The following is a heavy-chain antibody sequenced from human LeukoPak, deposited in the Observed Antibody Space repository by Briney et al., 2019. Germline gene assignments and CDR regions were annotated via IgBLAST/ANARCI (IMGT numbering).Heavy chain of an antibody. J-gene: IGHJ6*02. CDR1: GGSFSGYY. V-gene: IGHV4-34*01. CDR3: ARGRHYYDSSGYYHYYGMDV. D-gene: IGHD3-22*01. Sequence: PSETLSLTCAVYGGSFSGYYRSWIRQPPGKGLEWIGGINHSGSTNYNPSLKSRVTISVDTSKNQFSLKLSSVTAADTAVYYCARGRHYYDSSGYYHYYGMDVWGQGTTVTVSS. CDR2: INHSGST.